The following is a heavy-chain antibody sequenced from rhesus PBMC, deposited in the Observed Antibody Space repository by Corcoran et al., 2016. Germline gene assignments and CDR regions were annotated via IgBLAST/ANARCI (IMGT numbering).Heavy chain of an antibody. CDR3: ARSAATKHFDY. Sequence: QVQLQESGPELVKPSETLSLTCAVPGGATSSYYWSWIRPPPGKGLEWIGYISGSSGSTTYNPSLKSRVTLSVDTSKSQLSLKLSSVTAADTAVYFCARSAATKHFDYWGQGVLVTVSS. D-gene: IGHD6-25*01. CDR1: GGATSSYY. J-gene: IGHJ4*01. V-gene: IGHV4S11*01. CDR2: ISGSSGST.